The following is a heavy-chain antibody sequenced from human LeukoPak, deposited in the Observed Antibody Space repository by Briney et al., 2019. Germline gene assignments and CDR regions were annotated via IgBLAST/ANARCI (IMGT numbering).Heavy chain of an antibody. Sequence: PGGSLRLSCAASGFTFSSYAMSWVRQAPGKGLEWVSAISGSGGSTYYADSVKGRFTISRDNSKNTLYLQMNSLRAEDTAVYYCAGARGKYSSGWYDWFDPWGQGTLITVSS. D-gene: IGHD6-19*01. CDR3: AGARGKYSSGWYDWFDP. V-gene: IGHV3-23*01. CDR2: ISGSGGST. CDR1: GFTFSSYA. J-gene: IGHJ5*02.